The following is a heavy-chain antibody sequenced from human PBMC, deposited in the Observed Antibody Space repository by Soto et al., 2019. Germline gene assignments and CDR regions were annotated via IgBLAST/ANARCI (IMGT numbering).Heavy chain of an antibody. V-gene: IGHV3-30*18. Sequence: QVQLVESGGGVVQPGRSLRLSCAASGFTFSSYGMHWGRQAPVKGLEGVGGVSYEGRNKYNADSVKGRFTIARDNSKNTLYLQMNSLRAEDTAVYYCAKDGPYCSGGSCYSFGLMDVWGQGTTVTVSS. CDR2: VSYEGRNK. CDR1: GFTFSSYG. CDR3: AKDGPYCSGGSCYSFGLMDV. D-gene: IGHD2-15*01. J-gene: IGHJ6*02.